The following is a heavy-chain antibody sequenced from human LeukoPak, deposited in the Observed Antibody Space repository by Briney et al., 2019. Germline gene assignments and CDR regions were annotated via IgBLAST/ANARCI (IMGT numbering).Heavy chain of an antibody. CDR2: IKQDGSEK. CDR3: AKVDCSGGSCYLLSYFDY. V-gene: IGHV3-7*03. D-gene: IGHD2-15*01. J-gene: IGHJ4*02. Sequence: PGGSLRLSCAVSRFTFSNYWMSWVRQAPGKGLEWVANIKQDGSEKYYVDSVKGRFTISRDNSKNTLYLQMNSLRAEDTAVYYCAKVDCSGGSCYLLSYFDYWGQGTLVTVSS. CDR1: RFTFSNYW.